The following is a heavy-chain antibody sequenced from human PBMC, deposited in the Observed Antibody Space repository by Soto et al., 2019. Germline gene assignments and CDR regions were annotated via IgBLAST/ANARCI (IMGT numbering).Heavy chain of an antibody. J-gene: IGHJ5*02. CDR2: IKQDGSEK. CDR1: GFTFSSYW. CDR3: ARDQYSSSWPNWFDP. Sequence: EVQLVESGGGLVQPGGSLRLSCAASGFTFSSYWMSWVRQAPGKGLEWVANIKQDGSEKYYVDSVKGRFTISRDNAKNSLYLQMNSLRAEDTAVYYCARDQYSSSWPNWFDPWGQGTLVTVSS. V-gene: IGHV3-7*03. D-gene: IGHD6-13*01.